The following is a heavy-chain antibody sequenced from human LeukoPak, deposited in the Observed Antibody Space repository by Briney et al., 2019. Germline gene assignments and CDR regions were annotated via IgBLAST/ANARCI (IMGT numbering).Heavy chain of an antibody. V-gene: IGHV3-21*01. CDR2: ISSSSSYI. D-gene: IGHD6-19*01. J-gene: IGHJ6*03. CDR1: GFTFSSYS. Sequence: GGSLRLSCAASGFTFSSYSMNWVRQAPGKGLEWVSSISSSSSYIYYADSVKGRFTISRDNAKNSLYLQMNSLRAEDTAVYYCARGLAVAGETYYYYMDVWGKGTTVTISS. CDR3: ARGLAVAGETYYYYMDV.